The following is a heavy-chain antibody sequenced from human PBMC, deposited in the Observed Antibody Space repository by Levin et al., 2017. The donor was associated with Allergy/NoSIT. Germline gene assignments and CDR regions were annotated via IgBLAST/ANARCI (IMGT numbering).Heavy chain of an antibody. V-gene: IGHV4-34*01. J-gene: IGHJ4*02. Sequence: SQTLSLTCAVYGGSFSGYYWSWIRQPPGKGLEWIGEISPSGSTSYNPSLKSRVTILGDTSKSQFSLKLSSVNAADTAVYYCARVRYGIAPFDHWGQGTLVTVSS. CDR3: ARVRYGIAPFDH. CDR1: GGSFSGYY. D-gene: IGHD1-14*01. CDR2: ISPSGST.